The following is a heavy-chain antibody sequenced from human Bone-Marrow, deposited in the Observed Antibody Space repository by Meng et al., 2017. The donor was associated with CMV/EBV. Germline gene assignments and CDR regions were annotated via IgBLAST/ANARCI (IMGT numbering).Heavy chain of an antibody. CDR2: IFNSGTT. D-gene: IGHD5/OR15-5a*01. Sequence: SETLSLTCNVSGGSISSSSYFWGWIRQPPGKGLEWIGNIFNSGTTYYNPSLKSRVTISVDTSKNQFSLRLSSVTAADTAVYYCARDGSTYFYCGMDVWGQGTTVNVSS. J-gene: IGHJ6*01. V-gene: IGHV4-39*07. CDR1: GGSISSSSYF. CDR3: ARDGSTYFYCGMDV.